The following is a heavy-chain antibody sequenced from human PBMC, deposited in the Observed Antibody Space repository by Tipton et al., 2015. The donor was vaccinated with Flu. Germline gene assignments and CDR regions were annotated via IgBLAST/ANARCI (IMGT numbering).Heavy chain of an antibody. J-gene: IGHJ4*02. CDR1: GGSMSSYY. Sequence: TLSLTCTVSGGSMSSYYWSWIRQPAGKGLEWIGRIYTSGSAIHNPSLKSRVTMSVDTSKNQFSLKLSSVTAADTAVYYCARASGSGTYVIFDYWGQGTLATVSS. CDR2: IYTSGSA. CDR3: ARASGSGTYVIFDY. V-gene: IGHV4-4*07. D-gene: IGHD3-10*01.